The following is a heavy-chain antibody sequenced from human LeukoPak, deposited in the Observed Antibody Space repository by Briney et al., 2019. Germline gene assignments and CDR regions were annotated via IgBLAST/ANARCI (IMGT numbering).Heavy chain of an antibody. J-gene: IGHJ4*02. CDR1: GFTFSSYG. D-gene: IGHD3-22*01. Sequence: GGSLRLSCAASGFTFSSYGTHWVRQAPGKGLEWVAVISYDGSNKYYADSVKGRFTISRDNSKNTLYLQMNSLRAEDTAVYYCAKDQKYYYDISGPRGGYYFDYWGQGTLVTVSS. CDR3: AKDQKYYYDISGPRGGYYFDY. CDR2: ISYDGSNK. V-gene: IGHV3-30*18.